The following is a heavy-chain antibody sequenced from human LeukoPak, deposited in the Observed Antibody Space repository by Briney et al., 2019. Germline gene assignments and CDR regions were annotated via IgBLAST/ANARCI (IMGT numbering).Heavy chain of an antibody. CDR3: AKPRRAGWRTATNFDY. J-gene: IGHJ4*02. D-gene: IGHD5-24*01. V-gene: IGHV3-73*01. CDR2: IRSKANSYAT. CDR1: GFTFSGSA. Sequence: PGGSLRLSCAASGFTFSGSAMHWVRQASGKGLEWVGRIRSKANSYATAYAASVKGRFTISRDDSKNTAYLQMNSLKTEDTALYYCAKPRRAGWRTATNFDYWGQGTLVTVSS.